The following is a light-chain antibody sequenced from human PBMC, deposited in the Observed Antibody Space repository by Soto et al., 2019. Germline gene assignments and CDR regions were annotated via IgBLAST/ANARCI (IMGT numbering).Light chain of an antibody. V-gene: IGLV2-14*02. J-gene: IGLJ1*01. Sequence: QSALTQPASVSGSPGQSITISCTGTSSDVGSYNLVSWYQQHPGKAPKVMIYEGSKRPSGVSNHFSGSKSGNTASLTISGLQAEDEAHYYCSSYTSDNRDYVFGTGTKLTVL. CDR3: SSYTSDNRDYV. CDR2: EGS. CDR1: SSDVGSYNL.